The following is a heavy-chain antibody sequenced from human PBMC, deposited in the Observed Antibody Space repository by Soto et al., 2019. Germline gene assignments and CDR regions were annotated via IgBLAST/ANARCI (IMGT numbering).Heavy chain of an antibody. CDR1: GFTFSRYA. CDR3: ANAPLRLGFSYYYYGMEV. D-gene: IGHD2-21*01. Sequence: WGSLRLSCAASGFTFSRYALSWVRQAPGKGLEWVSAISVSGGITYYYADSVKGRFTIARDNSKNTLYLQMNSLRAEDTAVYYCANAPLRLGFSYYYYGMEVWGHGNPVNVSS. V-gene: IGHV3-23*01. J-gene: IGHJ6*02. CDR2: ISVSGGIT.